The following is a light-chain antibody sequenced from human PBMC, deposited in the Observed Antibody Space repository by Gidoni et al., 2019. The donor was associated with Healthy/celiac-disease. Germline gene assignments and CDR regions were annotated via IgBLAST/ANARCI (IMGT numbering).Light chain of an antibody. CDR2: GNS. CDR3: QSYDSSLSGYV. J-gene: IGLJ1*01. CDR1: SSNIGAGYD. V-gene: IGLV1-40*01. Sequence: QSVLTPPPSVSGAPGQRVTISCTGRSSNIGAGYDVHWYQQLPGTAPKLLIYGNSNRPSGVPDRFSGSKSGTSASLAITWVQAEDEADYYCQSYDSSLSGYVFGTWTKVTVL.